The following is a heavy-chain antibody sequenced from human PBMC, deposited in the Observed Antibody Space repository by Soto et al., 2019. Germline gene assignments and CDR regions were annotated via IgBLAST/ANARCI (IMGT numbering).Heavy chain of an antibody. V-gene: IGHV6-1*01. Sequence: SQTLSLTCAISGDSVSSNTAAWNWIRSSPSRGLEWLGRTYYRSNWRHDYAVSVRSRITVNPDTSKNHFSLQLNSVTPDDTAVYYCVRGVAGRGIHLWGQGILVTGSS. D-gene: IGHD6-19*01. CDR2: TYYRSNWRH. J-gene: IGHJ5*02. CDR1: GDSVSSNTAA. CDR3: VRGVAGRGIHL.